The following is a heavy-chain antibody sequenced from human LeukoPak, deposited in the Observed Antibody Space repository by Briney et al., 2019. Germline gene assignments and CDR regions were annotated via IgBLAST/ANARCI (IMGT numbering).Heavy chain of an antibody. V-gene: IGHV3-48*01. J-gene: IGHJ4*02. CDR2: ISSSSDII. D-gene: IGHD3-10*01. CDR1: GFTFSTRS. CDR3: ASSPYGSGGY. Sequence: GGSLRLSCAASGFTFSTRSMNWVRQAPGKGLEWVSYISSSSDIIHYADSVKGRFTISRDNSKNTLYLQMNSLRAEDTAVYYCASSPYGSGGYWGQGTLVTVSS.